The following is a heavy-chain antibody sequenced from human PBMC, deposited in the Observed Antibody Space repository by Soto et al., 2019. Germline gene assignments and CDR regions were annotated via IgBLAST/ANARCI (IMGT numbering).Heavy chain of an antibody. V-gene: IGHV3-30-3*01. D-gene: IGHD2-2*01. Sequence: QVQLVESGGGVVQPGRSLRLSCAASGFTFSSYAMHWVRQAPGKGLEWVAVISYDGSNKYYEDSVKGRFTISRDNSKNRLYLQMNSLRAEDTALYYCARETPSVCRSTSCSLNYCMDVWGQGTTVTVSS. CDR2: ISYDGSNK. CDR1: GFTFSSYA. CDR3: ARETPSVCRSTSCSLNYCMDV. J-gene: IGHJ6*02.